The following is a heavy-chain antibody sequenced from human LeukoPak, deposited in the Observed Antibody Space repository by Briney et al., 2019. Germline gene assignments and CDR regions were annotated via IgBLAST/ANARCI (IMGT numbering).Heavy chain of an antibody. J-gene: IGHJ5*02. CDR3: AKDAILQWFGGLGEGRFDA. CDR1: GFTFRSYA. D-gene: IGHD3-10*01. V-gene: IGHV3-23*01. Sequence: PGGSLRLSCVVSGFTFRSYAMTWVRQAPGKGLEWVSAISGGGDSTYYADSVKGRFTISRDNSKNTMYLQMNSLTAEDTADYYCAKDAILQWFGGLGEGRFDAWGQGTLVTVSS. CDR2: ISGGGDST.